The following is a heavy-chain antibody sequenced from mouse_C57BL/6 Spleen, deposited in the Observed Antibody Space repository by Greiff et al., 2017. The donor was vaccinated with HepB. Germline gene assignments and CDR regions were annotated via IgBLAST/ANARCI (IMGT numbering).Heavy chain of an antibody. CDR3: ARKEDYDDGYAMDY. V-gene: IGHV1-85*01. J-gene: IGHJ4*01. CDR2: IYPRDGSN. D-gene: IGHD2-4*01. Sequence: QVQLQQSGPELVKPGASVKLSCKASGYTFTSYDINWVKQRPGQGLEWIGWIYPRDGSNKYNEKFKGKATLTVDTSSSTAYRALNSLTSEDSAVYLCARKEDYDDGYAMDYWGQGTSVTVSS. CDR1: GYTFTSYD.